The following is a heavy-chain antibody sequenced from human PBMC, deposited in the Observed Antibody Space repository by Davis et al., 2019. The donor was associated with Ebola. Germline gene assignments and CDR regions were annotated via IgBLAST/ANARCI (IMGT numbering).Heavy chain of an antibody. CDR3: AGRYFYFDS. Sequence: GESLKISCAASGFSFSGHTMNWVRQAPGKGLEWLSYISSRSSTIYYADSVKGRFTISRDNAKNSLYLQMNSLRDEDTAVYFCAGRYFYFDSWGQGTLVTVSS. V-gene: IGHV3-48*02. CDR1: GFSFSGHT. CDR2: ISSRSSTI. J-gene: IGHJ4*02. D-gene: IGHD3-9*01.